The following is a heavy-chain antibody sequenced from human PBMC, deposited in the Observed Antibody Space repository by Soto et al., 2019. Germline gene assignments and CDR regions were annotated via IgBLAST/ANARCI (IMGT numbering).Heavy chain of an antibody. CDR3: TTVISSGWYPADY. J-gene: IGHJ4*02. V-gene: IGHV3-15*07. D-gene: IGHD6-19*01. Sequence: EVQLVESGGGLVKPGGSLRLSCAASGFTFSNAWMNWVRQAPGKGLEWVGRIKSKTDGGTTDYAAPVKGRFTISRDDSKNTLYLQMNSLKTEDTAVYCCTTVISSGWYPADYWGQGTLVTVSS. CDR2: IKSKTDGGTT. CDR1: GFTFSNAW.